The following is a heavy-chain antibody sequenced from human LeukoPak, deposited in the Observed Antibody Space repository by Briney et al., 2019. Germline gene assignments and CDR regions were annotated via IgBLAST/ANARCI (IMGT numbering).Heavy chain of an antibody. CDR3: ARDSELVVRDYYYYGMDV. CDR1: GFTFSDYY. V-gene: IGHV3-11*06. J-gene: IGHJ6*02. D-gene: IGHD3-22*01. CDR2: ISSSSSYT. Sequence: AGGSLRLSCAASGFTFSDYYMSWIRQAPGKGLEWVSYISSSSSYTNYADSVKGRFTISRDNAKNSLYLQMNSLRAKDTAVYYCARDSELVVRDYYYYGMDVWGQGTTVTVSS.